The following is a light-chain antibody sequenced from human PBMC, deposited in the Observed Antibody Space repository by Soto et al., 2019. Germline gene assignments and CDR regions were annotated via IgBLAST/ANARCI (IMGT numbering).Light chain of an antibody. CDR3: QQYDNLPLT. CDR2: AAS. V-gene: IGKV1-8*01. CDR1: QGISSY. J-gene: IGKJ4*01. Sequence: AIRMTQSPSSLSASTVDRVTITCRASQGISSYLAWYQQKPGKAPKLLIYAASTLQSGVPSRFSGSGSGTDFTLTISCLQSEDFATYYCQQYDNLPLTFGGGTKVDIK.